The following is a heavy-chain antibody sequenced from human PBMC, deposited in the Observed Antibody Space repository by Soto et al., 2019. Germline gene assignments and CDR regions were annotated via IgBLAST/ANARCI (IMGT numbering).Heavy chain of an antibody. CDR3: ARVYYDFWSGYSVYYYYGMDV. V-gene: IGHV4-59*01. Sequence: SETLSLTCTVSGGSISSYYWSWIRQPPGKGLEWIGYIYYSGSTNYNPSLKSRVTISVDTSKNQFSLKLSSVTAADTAVYYCARVYYDFWSGYSVYYYYGMDVWGQGTTVTVSS. CDR1: GGSISSYY. J-gene: IGHJ6*02. CDR2: IYYSGST. D-gene: IGHD3-3*01.